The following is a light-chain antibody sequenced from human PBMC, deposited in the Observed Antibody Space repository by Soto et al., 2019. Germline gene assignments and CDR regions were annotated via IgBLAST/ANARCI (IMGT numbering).Light chain of an antibody. J-gene: IGKJ1*01. CDR3: QQFYTTPT. CDR1: QSILHSPNNKDA. Sequence: DIVMTQSPDSLAVSLGERATINCKSSQSILHSPNNKDALTWYQQKPGQPPELLINWASTRESGVPDRFSGAGSGTDFTLTSSSLQAEDVAVYYCQQFYTTPTFGQGTRVEIK. CDR2: WAS. V-gene: IGKV4-1*01.